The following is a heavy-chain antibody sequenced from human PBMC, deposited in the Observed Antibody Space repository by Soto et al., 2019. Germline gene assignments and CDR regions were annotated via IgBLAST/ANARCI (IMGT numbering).Heavy chain of an antibody. CDR3: AKDGGDSPWFDP. CDR1: GFTFSSYG. D-gene: IGHD2-21*02. CDR2: ISYDGSNK. V-gene: IGHV3-30*18. Sequence: PGGSLRLSCAASGFTFSSYGMHWVRQAPGKGLEWVAVISYDGSNKYYADSVKGRFTISRDNSKNTLYLQMNSLRAEYTAVYYCAKDGGDSPWFDPWGQGTLVTVSS. J-gene: IGHJ5*02.